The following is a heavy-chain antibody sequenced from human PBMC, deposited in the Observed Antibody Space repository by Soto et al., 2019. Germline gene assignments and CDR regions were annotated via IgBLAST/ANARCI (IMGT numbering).Heavy chain of an antibody. CDR2: INGRGTYV. Sequence: GGSLRLSCAASGFTFNSFSMSWVRQAPGKGLEWVASINGRGTYVYYADSLQGRFTLSRDNARNSLFLQMSSLRAEDTAVYYCSRFSDVGSALPPAFGLWGQGTLVTVSS. V-gene: IGHV3-21*06. J-gene: IGHJ4*02. CDR1: GFTFNSFS. CDR3: SRFSDVGSALPPAFGL. D-gene: IGHD3-10*01.